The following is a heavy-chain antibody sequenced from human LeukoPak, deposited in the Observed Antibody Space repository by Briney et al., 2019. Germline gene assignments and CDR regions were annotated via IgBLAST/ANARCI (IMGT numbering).Heavy chain of an antibody. Sequence: KPSETLSLTCTVSGGSISSNYWNWIRQPPGRGLEWIGYIYTSGSSNYNPSLKSRVTISVDTSKNQLSLKLRSVTAADTAVYYCARGDSRGSNWFDPWGQGTLVTVSS. CDR1: GGSISSNY. CDR3: ARGDSRGSNWFDP. D-gene: IGHD3-22*01. V-gene: IGHV4-59*01. J-gene: IGHJ5*02. CDR2: IYTSGSS.